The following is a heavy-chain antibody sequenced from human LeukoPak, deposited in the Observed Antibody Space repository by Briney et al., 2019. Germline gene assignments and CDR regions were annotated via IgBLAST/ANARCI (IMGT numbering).Heavy chain of an antibody. Sequence: SETLSLTCTVSGGSISSHYWSWIRQPLGKGLEWIAYLFDSVNTKDNPSLQSRLTLSADTSKNQFSLRLSSVTAADTAVYYCATIKRGSIFGYFDLWGQGIKVTVSS. CDR2: LFDSVNT. J-gene: IGHJ4*02. V-gene: IGHV4-59*11. CDR1: GGSISSHY. D-gene: IGHD5-18*01. CDR3: ATIKRGSIFGYFDL.